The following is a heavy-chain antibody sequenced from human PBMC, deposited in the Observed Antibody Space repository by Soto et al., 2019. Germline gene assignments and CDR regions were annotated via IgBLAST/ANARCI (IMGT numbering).Heavy chain of an antibody. CDR1: GGTFSSYA. V-gene: IGHV1-69*06. CDR2: IIPIFGTP. J-gene: IGHJ6*02. CDR3: ASGSVLYGMDF. D-gene: IGHD2-15*01. Sequence: QVQLVQSGAEVKKPGSSVKVSCKSSGGTFSSYAISWVRQAPGQGLEWMGGIIPIFGTPSYAQKFQGRVTITADKSTSTAYMELSILRSEDTAVYYCASGSVLYGMDFWGQGTTVTVSS.